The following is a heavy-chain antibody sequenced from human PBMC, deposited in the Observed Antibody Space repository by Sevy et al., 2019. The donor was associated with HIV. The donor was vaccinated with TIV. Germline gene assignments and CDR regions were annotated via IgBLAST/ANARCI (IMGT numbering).Heavy chain of an antibody. V-gene: IGHV6-1*01. CDR1: GDSVSSNSAA. D-gene: IGHD6-13*01. CDR2: TYYRSKWYN. CDR3: ARDIAAAGTWVELGMDV. Sequence: QSQTLSLTCAISGDSVSSNSAAWNWIRQSPSRGLEWLGRTYYRSKWYNDYAVSVKSRITINPDTSKNQFSLQLNSVTPGDTAVYYCARDIAAAGTWVELGMDVWGQGTTVTVSS. J-gene: IGHJ6*02.